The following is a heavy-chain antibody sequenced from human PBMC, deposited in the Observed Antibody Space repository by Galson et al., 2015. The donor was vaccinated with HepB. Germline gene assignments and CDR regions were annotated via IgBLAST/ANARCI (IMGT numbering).Heavy chain of an antibody. CDR1: GYTFTGYY. Sequence: SVKVSCKASGYTFTGYYIHWVRQAPGQGPEWMGWINPHSGGTNYAQGFQGRVTMTRDTSITTVYVELSSLKSDGTAVYYCARYGHQRGGLDIWGRGTRVTVSS. CDR3: ARYGHQRGGLDI. V-gene: IGHV1-2*02. CDR2: INPHSGGT. J-gene: IGHJ3*02. D-gene: IGHD2-15*01.